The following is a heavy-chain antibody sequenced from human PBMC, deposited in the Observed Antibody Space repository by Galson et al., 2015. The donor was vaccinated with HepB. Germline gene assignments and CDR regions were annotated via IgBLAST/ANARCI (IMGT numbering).Heavy chain of an antibody. CDR1: GYTFTGYY. CDR3: ARGDYDFWSGYYSLPDY. Sequence: SVKVSCKASGYTFTGYYMHWVRQAPGQGLEWMGWINPNSGGTNYAQKFQGRVTMTRDTSISTAYMELSRLRFDDTAVYYCARGDYDFWSGYYSLPDYWGQGTLVTVSS. CDR2: INPNSGGT. J-gene: IGHJ4*02. D-gene: IGHD3-3*01. V-gene: IGHV1-2*02.